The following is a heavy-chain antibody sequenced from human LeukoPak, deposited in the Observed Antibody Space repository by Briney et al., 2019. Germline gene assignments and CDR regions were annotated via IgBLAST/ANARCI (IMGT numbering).Heavy chain of an antibody. CDR2: ISAYNGNT. V-gene: IGHV1-18*01. CDR3: ARDFHASSWPYNWFDP. J-gene: IGHJ5*02. D-gene: IGHD6-13*01. Sequence: ASVKVSCKASGYTFTSYGISWVRQAPGQGLEWMGWISAYNGNTNYAQKLQGRVTMTTDTSTSTAYMELRSLRSDDTAVYYCARDFHASSWPYNWFDPWGQGTLVTVSS. CDR1: GYTFTSYG.